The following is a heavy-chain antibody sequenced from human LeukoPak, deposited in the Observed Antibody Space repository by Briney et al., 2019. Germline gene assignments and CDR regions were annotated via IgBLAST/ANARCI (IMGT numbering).Heavy chain of an antibody. D-gene: IGHD3-22*01. J-gene: IGHJ4*02. CDR1: GYTFTSYG. Sequence: ASVKVSCKASGYTFTSYGISWVRQAPGQGLEWMGWISAYNGNTNYAQKLQGRVTMTTDTSTSTAYMELRSLRSDDTAVYYCARDPNSWIWSLDSSGYHYWGQGTLVTVSS. V-gene: IGHV1-18*01. CDR2: ISAYNGNT. CDR3: ARDPNSWIWSLDSSGYHY.